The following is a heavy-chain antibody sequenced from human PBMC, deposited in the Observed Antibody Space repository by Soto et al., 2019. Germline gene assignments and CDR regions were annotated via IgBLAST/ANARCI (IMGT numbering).Heavy chain of an antibody. CDR1: GGSMSSGGYY. Sequence: SATLSLTCTVSGGSMSSGGYYWSWIRQHPGKGLEWIGYIYYSGNTYYNPSLKSRITISVDTSKNQFSLKLSSVTAEDTAVYYCVSSRTFTYGFDYWGHGTLVTVSS. D-gene: IGHD3-10*01. CDR2: IYYSGNT. CDR3: VSSRTFTYGFDY. J-gene: IGHJ4*01. V-gene: IGHV4-31*03.